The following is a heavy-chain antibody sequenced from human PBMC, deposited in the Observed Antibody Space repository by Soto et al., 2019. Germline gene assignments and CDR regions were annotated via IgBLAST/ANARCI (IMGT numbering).Heavy chain of an antibody. CDR2: ISSSTSHT. D-gene: IGHD5-12*01. J-gene: IGHJ4*02. V-gene: IGHV3-21*01. CDR3: ARERGRYSGNDYIRAWDDY. CDR1: GFTFSRYG. Sequence: EVQLVESGGGLVKPGGSLRLSCAASGFTFSRYGMNWVRQAPGKGLEWVSYISSSTSHTYYADSVKGRFTISRDNAKNSLYLQMNSLRAEDTAVYYCARERGRYSGNDYIRAWDDYWGQGTLVTVSS.